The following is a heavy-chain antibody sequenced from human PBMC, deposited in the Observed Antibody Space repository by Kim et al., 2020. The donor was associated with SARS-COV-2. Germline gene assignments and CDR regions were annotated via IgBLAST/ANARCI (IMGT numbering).Heavy chain of an antibody. V-gene: IGHV1-18*01. Sequence: ASVKVSCKASGYTFTSYGISWVRQAPGQGLEWMGWISAYNGNTNYAQKLQGRVTMTTDTSTSTAYMELRSLRSDDTAVYYCARDRPLRYFDWLLDGPDYWGQGTLVTVSS. CDR2: ISAYNGNT. J-gene: IGHJ4*02. D-gene: IGHD3-9*01. CDR3: ARDRPLRYFDWLLDGPDY. CDR1: GYTFTSYG.